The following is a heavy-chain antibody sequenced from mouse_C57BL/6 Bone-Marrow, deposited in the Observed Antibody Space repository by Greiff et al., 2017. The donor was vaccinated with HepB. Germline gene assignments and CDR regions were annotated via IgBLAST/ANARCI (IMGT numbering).Heavy chain of an antibody. Sequence: QVQLQQPGAELVKPGASVKLSCKASGYTFTSYWMHWVNQRPGQGLEWIGMIHPNSGSTNYNEKFKSKATLTVDKSSSTAYMQLSSLTSEDSAVYYCAGKSKLIVTMPLDLSQAWFAYWGQGTLVTGSA. CDR3: AGKSKLIVTMPLDLSQAWFAY. J-gene: IGHJ3*01. V-gene: IGHV1-64*01. D-gene: IGHD2-5*01. CDR2: IHPNSGST. CDR1: GYTFTSYW.